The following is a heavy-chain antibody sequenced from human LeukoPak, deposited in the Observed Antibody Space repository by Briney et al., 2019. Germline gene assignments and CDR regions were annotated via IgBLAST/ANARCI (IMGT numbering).Heavy chain of an antibody. CDR2: IVVGSGNT. CDR1: GFTFTSSA. Sequence: GTSVKVSCKASGFTFTSSAVQWVRQARGQRLEWIGWIVVGSGNTNYAQKFQERVTITRDMSTSTAYMELSSLRSEDTAVYYCAADPQVLPAAIYYYYMDVWGKGTTVTVSS. J-gene: IGHJ6*03. V-gene: IGHV1-58*01. D-gene: IGHD2-2*01. CDR3: AADPQVLPAAIYYYYMDV.